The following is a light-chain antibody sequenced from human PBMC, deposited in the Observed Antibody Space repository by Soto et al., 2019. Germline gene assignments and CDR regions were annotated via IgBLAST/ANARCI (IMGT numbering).Light chain of an antibody. J-gene: IGKJ1*01. CDR2: DAS. CDR1: QSISSW. Sequence: DIQMTQSPSTLSASVGDRVTITCRASQSISSWLAWYQQKPGKATKLLIYDASSLQSGVPSRFSGSGSGTDFTLTISCLQSEDFATYYCQQYYSYPWTFGQGTKVDIK. V-gene: IGKV1-5*01. CDR3: QQYYSYPWT.